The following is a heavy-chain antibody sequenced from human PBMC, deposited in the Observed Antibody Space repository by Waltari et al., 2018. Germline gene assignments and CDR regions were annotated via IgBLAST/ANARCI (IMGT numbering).Heavy chain of an antibody. Sequence: EVQLVESGGGLVQPGGSLKLSWAASGPTTSDSTIYWVRQASGKGLEWVGRIRSKANSYATAYAASVKGRFTISRDDSKNTAYLQMNSLKTEDTAVYYCTSTPLAGYWGQGSLVTVSS. D-gene: IGHD3-16*01. CDR1: GPTTSDST. J-gene: IGHJ4*02. CDR3: TSTPLAGY. V-gene: IGHV3-73*01. CDR2: IRSKANSYAT.